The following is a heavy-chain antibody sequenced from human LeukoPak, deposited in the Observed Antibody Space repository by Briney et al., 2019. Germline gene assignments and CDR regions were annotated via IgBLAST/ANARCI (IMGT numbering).Heavy chain of an antibody. D-gene: IGHD3-22*01. Sequence: SETLSLTCAVYGGSFSGYYWSWIRQSPGKGLEWIGEINHSGGANYNPSLESRVTISVDTSKSHIFLRLTSVTAADTAVYYCARAVQQQNCFDHSGYELFYGLDVWGQGTTVTVS. CDR3: ARAVQQQNCFDHSGYELFYGLDV. J-gene: IGHJ6*02. CDR1: GGSFSGYY. CDR2: INHSGGA. V-gene: IGHV4-34*01.